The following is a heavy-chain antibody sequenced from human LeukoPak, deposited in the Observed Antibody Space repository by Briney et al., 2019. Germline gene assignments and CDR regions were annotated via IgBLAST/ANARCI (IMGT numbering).Heavy chain of an antibody. CDR2: ISSSSRDI. D-gene: IGHD1-26*01. J-gene: IGHJ4*02. V-gene: IGHV3-21*01. CDR3: VREAAATLFDY. Sequence: PGGSLRLSCAASGFTFSNYAMHWVRQAPGKGLEWVAAISSSSRDIFYADSVKGRFSISRDNTQNSLSLQMSSLKAEDTAVYYCVREAAATLFDYWGQGTLVTVSS. CDR1: GFTFSNYA.